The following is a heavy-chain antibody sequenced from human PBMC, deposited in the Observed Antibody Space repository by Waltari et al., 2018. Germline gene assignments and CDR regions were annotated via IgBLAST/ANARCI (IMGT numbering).Heavy chain of an antibody. CDR1: GGSISSYY. CDR2: IYYRGSN. Sequence: QVQLQESGPGLVKPSETLSLTCTVSGGSISSYYWSWIRQPPGKGLEWIGYIYYRGSNNSNPALKSRVTVSVETSKNQFSLKLSSVTAADTAGYYCARVGGVLMVFAPTGGWFDPWGQGTLVTVSS. V-gene: IGHV4-59*01. J-gene: IGHJ5*02. D-gene: IGHD2-8*01. CDR3: ARVGGVLMVFAPTGGWFDP.